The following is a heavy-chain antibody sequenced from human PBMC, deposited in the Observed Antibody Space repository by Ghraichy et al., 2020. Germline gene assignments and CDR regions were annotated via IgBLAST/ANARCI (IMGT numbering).Heavy chain of an antibody. CDR3: ARDDFGDNGIDY. CDR2: IYSSGST. J-gene: IGHJ4*02. V-gene: IGHV3-66*01. Sequence: GESLNISCAASGLTVSRSHMNWVRQAPGKGLEWVSIIYSSGSTYYADSVKGRFTISRDNSKNTLYLEMHSLRAEDTAIYYCARDDFGDNGIDYWGQGTLVIVSS. D-gene: IGHD4-17*01. CDR1: GLTVSRSH.